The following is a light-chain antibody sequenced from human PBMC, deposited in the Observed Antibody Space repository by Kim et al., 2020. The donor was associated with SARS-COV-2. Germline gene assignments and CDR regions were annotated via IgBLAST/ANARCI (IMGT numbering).Light chain of an antibody. V-gene: IGKV3-20*01. CDR1: QSVSSSY. CDR3: HQYGSSPFT. CDR2: GAS. J-gene: IGKJ3*01. Sequence: EIVLTQSPGTLSLSPGERATLSCRASQSVSSSYLAWYQQKPGQAPRLLIYGASSRATGIPDRFSGSGSGTDFTLTISRLEPEDFAVYYCHQYGSSPFTLGPGAKVD.